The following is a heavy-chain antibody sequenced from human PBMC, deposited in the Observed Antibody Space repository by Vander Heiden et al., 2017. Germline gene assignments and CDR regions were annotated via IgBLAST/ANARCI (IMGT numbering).Heavy chain of an antibody. J-gene: IGHJ3*02. CDR3: ARETYYYDSSGYHDAFDI. CDR2: IYTSGST. D-gene: IGHD3-22*01. Sequence: QVQLQESGPGLVKPSETLSLTCTVSGGSISSYYWSWIRQPAGKGLEWIGRIYTSGSTNYNPSLRSRVTMSVDTSKNQFSLKLSSVTAADTAVYYCARETYYYDSSGYHDAFDIWGQGTMVTVSS. V-gene: IGHV4-4*07. CDR1: GGSISSYY.